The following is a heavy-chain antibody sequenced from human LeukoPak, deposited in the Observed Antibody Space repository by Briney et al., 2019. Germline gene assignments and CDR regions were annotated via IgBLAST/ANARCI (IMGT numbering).Heavy chain of an antibody. CDR1: GFTVNYNY. Sequence: GGSLRLSCAASGFTVNYNYMSWVRQAPGKGLEWVSTIYRGGSTYYADSVRGRFTISRDDSMNTLILQMNSLRAEDTALYFCARDSSWHVPVPENPVAFDYWGQGTLVTVSS. J-gene: IGHJ4*02. CDR2: IYRGGST. V-gene: IGHV3-53*01. D-gene: IGHD6-13*01. CDR3: ARDSSWHVPVPENPVAFDY.